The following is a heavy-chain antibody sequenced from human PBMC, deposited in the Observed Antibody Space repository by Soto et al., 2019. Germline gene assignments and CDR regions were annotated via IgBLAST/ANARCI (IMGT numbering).Heavy chain of an antibody. CDR3: ARGRMTSGSYYSR. V-gene: IGHV4-34*01. CDR2: INHSGST. J-gene: IGHJ4*02. CDR1: GGSFSGYY. D-gene: IGHD1-26*01. Sequence: QVQLQQWGAGLLKPSETLSLSCAVYGGSFSGYYWSWIRQPPGKGLEWIGEINHSGSTNYNPSLKSRVTITVDPSKNQFSLKVSSVTAADTAVYYCARGRMTSGSYYSRWGQGTLVTVSS.